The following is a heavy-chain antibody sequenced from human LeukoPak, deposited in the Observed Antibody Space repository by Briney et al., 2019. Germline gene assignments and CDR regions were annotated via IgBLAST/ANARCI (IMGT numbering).Heavy chain of an antibody. Sequence: PGGSLRLSCAASGFTFSSYGLHWVRQAPGKGLEWVAVIWYDGSNKYYADSVKGRFTISRDNSKNTLCLQMNSLRAEDTAVYYCARGGGGYDDWFDYWGQGTLVTVSS. CDR3: ARGGGGYDDWFDY. D-gene: IGHD5-12*01. V-gene: IGHV3-33*01. J-gene: IGHJ4*02. CDR2: IWYDGSNK. CDR1: GFTFSSYG.